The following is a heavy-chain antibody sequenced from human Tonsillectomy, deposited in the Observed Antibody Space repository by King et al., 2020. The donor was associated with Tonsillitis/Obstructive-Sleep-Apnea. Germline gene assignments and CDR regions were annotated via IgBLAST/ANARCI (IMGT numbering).Heavy chain of an antibody. CDR3: AHTHVLTTFAY. Sequence: TLKESGPTLVKPTQTLTLTCTFSGFSLSTDGVGVGWIRHPPGKALEWLALIYWGDDKRYSPSLKSRLTITKDTSKNQVVLTVTNMDPVDTATYYCAHTHVLTTFAYWGQGTLVTVSS. CDR1: GFSLSTDGVG. D-gene: IGHD2/OR15-2a*01. J-gene: IGHJ4*02. CDR2: IYWGDDK. V-gene: IGHV2-5*02.